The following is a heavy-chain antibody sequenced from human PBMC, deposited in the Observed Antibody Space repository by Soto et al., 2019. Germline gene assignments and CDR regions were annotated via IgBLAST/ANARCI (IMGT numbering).Heavy chain of an antibody. D-gene: IGHD1-26*01. Sequence: ASVKVSCKASGNTFTGYYMHWVRKAPGQGLEWMGWINPNSGGTNYAQKFQGWVTMTRDTSISTAYMELSRLRSDDTAAYYCARDRSGSYGGAFDIWGQGTMVTVSS. CDR2: INPNSGGT. CDR3: ARDRSGSYGGAFDI. CDR1: GNTFTGYY. V-gene: IGHV1-2*04. J-gene: IGHJ3*02.